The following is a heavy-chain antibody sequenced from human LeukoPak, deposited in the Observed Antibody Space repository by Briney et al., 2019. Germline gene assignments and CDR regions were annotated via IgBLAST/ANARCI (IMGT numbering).Heavy chain of an antibody. Sequence: GGSLRLSCVASGFTFSSYSMNLVRQAPGKGLEWVSYISTSSSPIYYVDSVKGRFTISRDNAMNSLYLQMKSLRAEDTAVYYCARSRGTPNPSGDFDYWGQGTLVSVSS. D-gene: IGHD3-16*01. CDR3: ARSRGTPNPSGDFDY. J-gene: IGHJ4*02. CDR1: GFTFSSYS. CDR2: ISTSSSPI. V-gene: IGHV3-48*01.